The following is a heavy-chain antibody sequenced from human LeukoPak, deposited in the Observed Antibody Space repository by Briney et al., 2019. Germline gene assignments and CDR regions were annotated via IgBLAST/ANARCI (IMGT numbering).Heavy chain of an antibody. CDR1: GGSISSYY. CDR3: ARMYSGTYGGIDY. J-gene: IGHJ4*02. Sequence: SETLSLTCTVSGGSISSYYWSWIRQPAGKGLEWIGRICSSGSTNYNPSLKSRVSLSVDTSRNQFSLKVNSVTAADTAVYYCARMYSGTYGGIDYWGQGTLVTVSS. CDR2: ICSSGST. V-gene: IGHV4-4*07. D-gene: IGHD1-26*01.